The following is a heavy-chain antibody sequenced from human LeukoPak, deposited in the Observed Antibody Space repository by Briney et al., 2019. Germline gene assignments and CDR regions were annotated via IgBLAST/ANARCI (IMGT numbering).Heavy chain of an antibody. CDR1: GGSFSGYY. Sequence: PSETLSLTCAVYGGSFSGYYWSWIRQPPGKGLEWIGEINHSGSTNYNPSLKSRVTISVDTSKNQFSLKLSSVTAADTAVYYCARTDYSTYYYYYMDVWGKGTTVTVPS. J-gene: IGHJ6*03. V-gene: IGHV4-34*01. CDR2: INHSGST. CDR3: ARTDYSTYYYYYMDV. D-gene: IGHD4-11*01.